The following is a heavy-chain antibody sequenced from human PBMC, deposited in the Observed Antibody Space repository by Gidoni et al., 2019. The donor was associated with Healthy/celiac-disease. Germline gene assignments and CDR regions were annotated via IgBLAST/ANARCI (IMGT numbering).Heavy chain of an antibody. CDR3: ARMITPYYYDSSGRSDY. Sequence: QVQLGQSGAEVKKPGASVKVSCKAPGYTFTGYYMHWVRQAPGQGLEWMGWINPNSGGTNYAQKLQSRVTMTRDTSISTAYMGLSRLRSDDTAVYYCARMITPYYYDSSGRSDYWGQGTLVTVSS. J-gene: IGHJ4*02. CDR1: GYTFTGYY. CDR2: INPNSGGT. D-gene: IGHD3-22*01. V-gene: IGHV1-2*02.